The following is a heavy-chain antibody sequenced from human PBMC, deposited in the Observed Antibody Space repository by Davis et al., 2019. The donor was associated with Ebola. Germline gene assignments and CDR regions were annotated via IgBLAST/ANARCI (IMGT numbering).Heavy chain of an antibody. CDR1: GGTFSSYA. CDR2: INPNSGGT. V-gene: IGHV1-69*13. Sequence: SVKVSCKASGGTFSSYAISWVRQAPGQGLEWMGWINPNSGGTNYAQKFQGRVTITADESTSIAYMELSSLRSEDTAVYYCARGNDRYYDSSGYYGEGAFDIWGQGTMVTVSS. CDR3: ARGNDRYYDSSGYYGEGAFDI. D-gene: IGHD3-22*01. J-gene: IGHJ3*02.